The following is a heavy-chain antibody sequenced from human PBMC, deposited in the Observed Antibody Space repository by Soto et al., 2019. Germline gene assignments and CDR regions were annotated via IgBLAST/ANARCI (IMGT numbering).Heavy chain of an antibody. CDR2: IYPGDSDT. D-gene: IGHD3-22*01. CDR1: GYSFTNYW. V-gene: IGHV5-51*01. Sequence: GESLKISCNGSGYSFTNYWIGWVRQMPGKGLEWMGVIYPGDSDTRYSPSFQGQVTISADKSISTAYVQWSSLKASDTAMYYCARHTNDSDSSGYSFDSWGQGTLVTVYS. CDR3: ARHTNDSDSSGYSFDS. J-gene: IGHJ4*02.